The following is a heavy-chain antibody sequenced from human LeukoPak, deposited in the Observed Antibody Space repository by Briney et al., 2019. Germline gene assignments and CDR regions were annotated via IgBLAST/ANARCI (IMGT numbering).Heavy chain of an antibody. D-gene: IGHD3-10*01. CDR1: GFSLSNSW. Sequence: GGSLRLSCAASGFSLSNSWMKWVRLAPGQGLEWVANIKEDGSEKNYVDSVKGRFTISRDNAKNSLYLQMNILRVEDTAMYYCVTRGRWGQGTLVTVSS. CDR2: IKEDGSEK. V-gene: IGHV3-7*01. J-gene: IGHJ4*02. CDR3: VTRGR.